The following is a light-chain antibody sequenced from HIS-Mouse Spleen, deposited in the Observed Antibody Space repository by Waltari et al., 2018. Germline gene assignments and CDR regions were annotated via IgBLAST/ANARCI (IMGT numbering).Light chain of an antibody. Sequence: QSALTQPASVSGSPGQSISISCTVTSSAAGGYTYVSWYQQHPGKAPKLMIYEVSNRPSGVSNRFSGSKSGNTASLTISGLQAEDEADYYCSSYTSSSPYVFGTGTKVTVL. CDR3: SSYTSSSPYV. CDR2: EVS. J-gene: IGLJ1*01. V-gene: IGLV2-14*01. CDR1: SSAAGGYTY.